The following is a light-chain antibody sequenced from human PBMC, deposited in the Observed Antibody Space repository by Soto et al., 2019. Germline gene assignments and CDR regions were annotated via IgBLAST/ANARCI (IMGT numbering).Light chain of an antibody. Sequence: NFMLTQPHSVSESPGKTVTISCTGSSGSIASNYVQWYQQRPGSAPTTVIYEDDRRPSGVPDRFSGSIDSSSNSASLTISGLQAEDEADYYCCSYAGSYTYVFGTGTKLTVL. CDR2: EDD. V-gene: IGLV6-57*02. J-gene: IGLJ1*01. CDR1: SGSIASNY. CDR3: CSYAGSYTYV.